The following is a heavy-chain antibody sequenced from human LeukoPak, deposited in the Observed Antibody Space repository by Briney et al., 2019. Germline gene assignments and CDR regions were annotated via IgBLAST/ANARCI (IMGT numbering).Heavy chain of an antibody. Sequence: ASVKVSCKASGYTFTGYYMHWVRQAPGQGLEWMGWINPNSGGTNYAQKFQGRVTMTRDTSIRTAYMELSRLRPDDTAVYYCARVWPCSNGVCPDVFERWGQGTLVTVSS. CDR3: ARVWPCSNGVCPDVFER. CDR2: INPNSGGT. V-gene: IGHV1-2*02. CDR1: GYTFTGYY. J-gene: IGHJ4*02. D-gene: IGHD2-8*01.